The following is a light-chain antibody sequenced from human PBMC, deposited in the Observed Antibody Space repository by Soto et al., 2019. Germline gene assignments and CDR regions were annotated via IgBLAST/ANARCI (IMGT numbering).Light chain of an antibody. V-gene: IGLV2-11*01. CDR1: SSDFGGYNY. J-gene: IGLJ1*01. Sequence: QSALTQPHSVSGSPGQSVTISCTGTSSDFGGYNYVSWYQQHPGKAPKLMIYDVSKRPSGVPDRFSGSKSGNTASLTISGLQAEDEADYYCCSYAGSYTFYVFGTGTKVTVL. CDR3: CSYAGSYTFYV. CDR2: DVS.